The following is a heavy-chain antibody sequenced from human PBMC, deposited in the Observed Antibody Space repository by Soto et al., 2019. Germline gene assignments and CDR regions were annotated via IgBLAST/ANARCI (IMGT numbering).Heavy chain of an antibody. CDR1: GGTFSSYA. J-gene: IGHJ4*02. Sequence: SVEVSCKASGGTFSSYAISWVRQAPGQGLEWMGGIIPIFGTANYAQKFQGRVTITADESTSTAYMELSSLRSEDTAVYYCARGSPRSSLYYFDYWGQGTLVTVSS. V-gene: IGHV1-69*13. CDR3: ARGSPRSSLYYFDY. CDR2: IIPIFGTA.